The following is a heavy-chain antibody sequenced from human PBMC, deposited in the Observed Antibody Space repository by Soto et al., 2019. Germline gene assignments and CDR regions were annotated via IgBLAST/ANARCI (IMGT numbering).Heavy chain of an antibody. D-gene: IGHD6-6*01. Sequence: PGGSLRLSCAASGFTFSSYAMHWVRQAPGKGLEWVAVISYDGSNKYYADSVKGRFTISRDNSKNTLYLQMNSLRAEDTAVYYCARDMVYSSSLPAEYYYYYYGMDVWGQGTTVTVSS. CDR3: ARDMVYSSSLPAEYYYYYYGMDV. V-gene: IGHV3-30-3*01. CDR2: ISYDGSNK. CDR1: GFTFSSYA. J-gene: IGHJ6*02.